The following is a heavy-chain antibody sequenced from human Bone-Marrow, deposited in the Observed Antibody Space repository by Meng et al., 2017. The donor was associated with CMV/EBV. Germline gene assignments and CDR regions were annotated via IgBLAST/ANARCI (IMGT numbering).Heavy chain of an antibody. J-gene: IGHJ4*02. CDR2: IKEDGREK. V-gene: IGHV3-7*01. D-gene: IGHD3-3*01. CDR3: ARMGLLEWLLPYYLDY. CDR1: RFTFSNYW. Sequence: GESLKISCAASRFTFSNYWMSWVRQAPGKGLEWVANIKEDGREKYYVDSVKGRFSISRDNAKNSLYLQMNSLTAEDTAVYFCARMGLLEWLLPYYLDYWGQGKRVTVSS.